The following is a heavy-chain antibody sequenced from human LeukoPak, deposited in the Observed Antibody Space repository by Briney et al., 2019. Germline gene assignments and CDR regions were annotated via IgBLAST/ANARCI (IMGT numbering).Heavy chain of an antibody. V-gene: IGHV4-38-2*02. Sequence: PSETLSLTCTVSGYSISSGYYWGWIRQPPGKGLEWIGSIYHSGSTYYNPSLKSRVTISVDTSKNQFSLKLSSVTAADTAVYYCARHQWVPAFDIWGQGTMVTVSS. D-gene: IGHD1-26*01. J-gene: IGHJ3*02. CDR1: GYSISSGYY. CDR3: ARHQWVPAFDI. CDR2: IYHSGST.